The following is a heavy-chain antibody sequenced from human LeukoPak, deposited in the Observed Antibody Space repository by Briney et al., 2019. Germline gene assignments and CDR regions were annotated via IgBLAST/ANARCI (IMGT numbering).Heavy chain of an antibody. D-gene: IGHD3-10*01. CDR1: GFSFSNYW. CDR2: INSDGSST. CDR3: ARDRGFGELFSDY. V-gene: IGHV3-74*01. Sequence: GGSLRLSCAASGFSFSNYWMHWVRQAPGKGLVWVSRINSDGSSTTYADSVKGRFTISRDNAKNTLYLQMNSLRAEDTAVYYCARDRGFGELFSDYWGQGTLVTVSS. J-gene: IGHJ4*02.